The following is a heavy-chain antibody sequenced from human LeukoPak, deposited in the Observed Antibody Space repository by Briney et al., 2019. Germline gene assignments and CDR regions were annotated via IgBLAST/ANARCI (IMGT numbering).Heavy chain of an antibody. J-gene: IGHJ1*01. V-gene: IGHV4-39*01. D-gene: IGHD2-2*01. Sequence: PSETLSLTCTVSGGSISSSSYYWGWIRQPPGKGLEWIGSIYYSGSTYYNPSLKSRVTISVDTSKNQFSLKLSSVTAADTAVYYCASRVRRRGYCSSTSCYGHFQHWGQGTLVTVSS. CDR3: ASRVRRRGYCSSTSCYGHFQH. CDR1: GGSISSSSYY. CDR2: IYYSGST.